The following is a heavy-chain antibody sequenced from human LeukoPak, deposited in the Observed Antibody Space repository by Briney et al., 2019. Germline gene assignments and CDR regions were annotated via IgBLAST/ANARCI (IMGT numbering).Heavy chain of an antibody. Sequence: GASVKVSCKASGGTFSSYAISWVRQAPGQGLEWMGRIIPILGIANYAQKFQGRVTITADKSTSTAYMELSSLRSEDTAVYYCARAPSFNYYDSSGPALDYWGQGTLVTVSS. CDR1: GGTFSSYA. V-gene: IGHV1-69*04. D-gene: IGHD3-22*01. CDR2: IIPILGIA. CDR3: ARAPSFNYYDSSGPALDY. J-gene: IGHJ4*02.